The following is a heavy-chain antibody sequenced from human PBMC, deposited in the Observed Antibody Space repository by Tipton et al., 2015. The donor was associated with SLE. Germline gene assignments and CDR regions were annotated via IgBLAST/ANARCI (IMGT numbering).Heavy chain of an antibody. CDR2: INHSGST. D-gene: IGHD3-10*01. J-gene: IGHJ4*02. CDR3: ARGLYYYGSGSYSFFDY. V-gene: IGHV4-34*01. CDR1: GGSISSYY. Sequence: TLSLTCTVSGGSISSYYWSWIRQPPGKGLEWIGEINHSGSTNYNPSLKSRVTISVDTSKNQFSLKLSSVTAADTAVYYCARGLYYYGSGSYSFFDYWGQGTLVTVSS.